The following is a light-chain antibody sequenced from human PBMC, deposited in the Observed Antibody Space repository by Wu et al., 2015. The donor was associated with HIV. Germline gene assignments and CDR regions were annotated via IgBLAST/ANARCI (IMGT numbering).Light chain of an antibody. Sequence: DIVLTQSPGTLSLSPGQRATLSCRASQSVSSRNLAWYQQKPGQAPRLLIYGASSRATGIPDRFSGSGSGTDFTLTISRLEPEDFALYYCHHFDDSFGWFTFGPGTKVDIK. CDR3: HHFDDSFGWFT. CDR2: GAS. V-gene: IGKV3-20*01. CDR1: QSVSSRN. J-gene: IGKJ3*01.